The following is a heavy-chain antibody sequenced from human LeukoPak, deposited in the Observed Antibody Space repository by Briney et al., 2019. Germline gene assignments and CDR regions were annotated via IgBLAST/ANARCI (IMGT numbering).Heavy chain of an antibody. CDR1: GYTFSDYY. D-gene: IGHD5/OR15-5a*01. V-gene: IGHV1-2*02. J-gene: IGHJ5*02. CDR2: INPKSGGA. Sequence: RASVKVSCKAYGYTFSDYYMHWVRQAPGQGLEWMGWINPKSGGANFAEKFQGRVTMTRDTSIRTVYMELSRVTYDDTAVYYCARGVGTNWFDPWGQGTLVTVSS. CDR3: ARGVGTNWFDP.